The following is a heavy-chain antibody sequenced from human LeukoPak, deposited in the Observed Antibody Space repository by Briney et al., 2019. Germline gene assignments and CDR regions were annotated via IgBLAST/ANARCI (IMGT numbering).Heavy chain of an antibody. CDR1: GGSFNDYY. CDR2: INHSGTT. Sequence: PSETLSLTCVVYGGSFNDYYWSWVRQPPGKGLEWIGEINHSGTTKYNPSLKSRVTISIHTSNNQFSLKLNSVTAADTAVYYCARGEGTLAGRRWPYYFYYYMDVWGKGTTVTVSS. D-gene: IGHD6-19*01. V-gene: IGHV4-34*01. J-gene: IGHJ6*03. CDR3: ARGEGTLAGRRWPYYFYYYMDV.